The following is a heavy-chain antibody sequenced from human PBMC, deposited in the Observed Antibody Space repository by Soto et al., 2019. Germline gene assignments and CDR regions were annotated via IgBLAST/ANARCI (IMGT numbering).Heavy chain of an antibody. CDR3: ARPNYYDSSGSPYDAFDI. D-gene: IGHD3-22*01. CDR1: GGTFSSYA. Sequence: SVKVSCKASGGTFSSYAISWVRQAPGQGLEWMGGIIPIFGTANYAQKFQGRVTITADESTSTAYMELSSLRSEDTAVYYCARPNYYDSSGSPYDAFDIWGQGTMVTV. CDR2: IIPIFGTA. J-gene: IGHJ3*02. V-gene: IGHV1-69*13.